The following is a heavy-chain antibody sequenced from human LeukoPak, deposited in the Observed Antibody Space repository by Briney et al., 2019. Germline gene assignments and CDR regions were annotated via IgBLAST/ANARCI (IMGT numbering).Heavy chain of an antibody. Sequence: GGSLRLSCAASGFTFSSYGMHWVRQAPGKGLEWVAVIWYDGSNKYYADSVKGRFTISRDNSKNTLYLQMNSLRAEDTAVYYCARDGRAMVRGPSGGVHAFDYWGQGTLVTVSS. CDR2: IWYDGSNK. J-gene: IGHJ4*02. CDR1: GFTFSSYG. V-gene: IGHV3-33*01. D-gene: IGHD3-10*01. CDR3: ARDGRAMVRGPSGGVHAFDY.